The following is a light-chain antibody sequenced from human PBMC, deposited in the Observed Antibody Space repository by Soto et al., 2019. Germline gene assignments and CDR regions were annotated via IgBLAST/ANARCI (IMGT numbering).Light chain of an antibody. J-gene: IGKJ5*01. V-gene: IGKV1-5*01. CDR1: QSISSW. Sequence: DIQMTQSPSALSASVGDIATITFRASQSISSWLAWYQQKPGKAPKLLIYDASTLQSGVPSRYSGSGSGTDFTLTISCLQSEDFATYYCQQYYSYPPITFGQGTRLEIK. CDR3: QQYYSYPPIT. CDR2: DAS.